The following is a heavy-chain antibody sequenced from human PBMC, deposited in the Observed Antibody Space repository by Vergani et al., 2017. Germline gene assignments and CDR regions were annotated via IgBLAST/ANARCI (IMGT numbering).Heavy chain of an antibody. CDR1: NDSVSNTFYY. V-gene: IGHV4-39*07. CDR2: IYYSGST. Sequence: QVQLQESGPGLVKPSETLSLTCTVSNDSVSNTFYYWGWIRQTPGKGLEWIGSIYYSGSTNYNPSLKSRVTISVDTSKNQFSLKLSSVTAADTAVYYCARGKQWLVRRLGQDYWGQGTLVTVSS. CDR3: ARGKQWLVRRLGQDY. D-gene: IGHD6-19*01. J-gene: IGHJ4*02.